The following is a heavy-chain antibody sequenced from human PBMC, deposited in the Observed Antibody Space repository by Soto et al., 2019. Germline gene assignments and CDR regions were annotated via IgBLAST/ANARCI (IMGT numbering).Heavy chain of an antibody. V-gene: IGHV4-39*01. J-gene: IGHJ3*02. Sequence: PSETLSLPCTVSAGSISSSSYYWGWIRQPPGKGLEWIGSIYYSGSTYYNPSRKRRVTISVDMSKTQYSLKLSSVAAADKAVYYCARVGRIAVAGSAFDIWGQGTMVTF. D-gene: IGHD6-19*01. CDR1: AGSISSSSYY. CDR2: IYYSGST. CDR3: ARVGRIAVAGSAFDI.